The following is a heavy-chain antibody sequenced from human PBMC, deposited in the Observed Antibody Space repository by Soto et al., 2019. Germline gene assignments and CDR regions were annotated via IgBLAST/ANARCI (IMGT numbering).Heavy chain of an antibody. CDR2: ISSDSRTI. CDR3: ARIKLVEWFFINVDVYDMDV. D-gene: IGHD3-3*01. Sequence: GGALRLSWVASGFSLSDYGVNWVRQAPGKGLEWVSFISSDSRTIYYADSVEGRFTVSGDNARNSVSLQMDSLRDEDAAVYYCARIKLVEWFFINVDVYDMDVWGQGTPVTVSS. CDR1: GFSLSDYG. J-gene: IGHJ6*02. V-gene: IGHV3-48*02.